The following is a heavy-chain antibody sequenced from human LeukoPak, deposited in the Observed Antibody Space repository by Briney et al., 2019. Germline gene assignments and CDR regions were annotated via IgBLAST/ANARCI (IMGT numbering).Heavy chain of an antibody. CDR1: GYTFTSYA. J-gene: IGHJ6*03. CDR3: ARGYCSSTSCRKTQDYYYYYMDV. Sequence: GASVKVSCKASGYTFTSYAMNWVRRAPGQGLEWMGWINTYTGNPTYAQGFTGRFVFSLDTSVSTAYLQISSLKAEDTAVYYCARGYCSSTSCRKTQDYYYYYMDVWGKGTTVTVSS. D-gene: IGHD2-2*01. V-gene: IGHV7-4-1*02. CDR2: INTYTGNP.